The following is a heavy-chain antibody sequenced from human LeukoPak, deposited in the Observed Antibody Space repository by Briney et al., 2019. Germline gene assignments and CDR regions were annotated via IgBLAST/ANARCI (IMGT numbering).Heavy chain of an antibody. CDR2: INPSGGST. Sequence: ASVKVSCKASGNTFTSYYMHWVRQAPGQGLEWMGNINPSGGSTSYAQKFQGRVTMTRDTSTSTVYMELSSLRSEDTAAYYCARAIHWGSPHDYWGQGTLVTVSS. V-gene: IGHV1-46*01. CDR3: ARAIHWGSPHDY. D-gene: IGHD7-27*01. J-gene: IGHJ4*02. CDR1: GNTFTSYY.